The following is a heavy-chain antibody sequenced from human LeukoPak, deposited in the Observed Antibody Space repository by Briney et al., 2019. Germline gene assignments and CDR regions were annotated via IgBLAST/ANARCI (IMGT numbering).Heavy chain of an antibody. D-gene: IGHD2-15*01. J-gene: IGHJ4*02. CDR3: AKVDCSGGSCYFLDY. CDR1: GFTFSSYG. V-gene: IGHV3-30*02. Sequence: SGGSLRLSCAASGFTFSSYGMHWVRQAPGKGLEWVAFKRYDGSNKYYADSVKGRFTISRDNSKNTLYLQMNSLRAEDTAVYYCAKVDCSGGSCYFLDYWGQGTLVTVSS. CDR2: KRYDGSNK.